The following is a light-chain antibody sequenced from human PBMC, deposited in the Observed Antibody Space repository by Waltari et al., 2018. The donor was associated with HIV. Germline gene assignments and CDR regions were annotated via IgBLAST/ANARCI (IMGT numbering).Light chain of an antibody. Sequence: EIVLTQSPGTLSLSPGERATLSCRASQSVTSSFLSWYQQKPGQAPRLRIYGASSRATGIPDRFSGGGSVTDFTLTISRLEPEDCAVYYCQQYGSSPLTFGGGTKVDIK. CDR1: QSVTSSF. CDR3: QQYGSSPLT. V-gene: IGKV3-20*01. CDR2: GAS. J-gene: IGKJ4*01.